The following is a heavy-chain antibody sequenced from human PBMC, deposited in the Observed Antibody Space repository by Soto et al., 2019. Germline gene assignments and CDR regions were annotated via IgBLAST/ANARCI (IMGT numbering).Heavy chain of an antibody. CDR2: TNEDGSRT. D-gene: IGHD3-16*02. CDR1: GFSFSNYW. CDR3: STDLSGQYDY. Sequence: EVQLVESGGGLVQSGGSLRLSCAASGFSFSNYWMHWVRQAPGKGLVWVSRTNEDGSRTDYADSVQGRFTISRDNANNALYLHMNSLRAEDTATYYCSTDLSGQYDYWGQGVLVTVSS. J-gene: IGHJ4*02. V-gene: IGHV3-74*01.